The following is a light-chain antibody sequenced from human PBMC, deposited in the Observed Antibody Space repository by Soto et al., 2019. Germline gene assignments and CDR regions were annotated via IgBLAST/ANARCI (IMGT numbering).Light chain of an antibody. J-gene: IGKJ4*01. V-gene: IGKV1D-16*01. Sequence: DVQMTQSPSSLSASVGDRVTITCRASQDINSYLAWYQQKPGNAPKSLIYAASSLQTGVPSRFSGSESGTDFTLTINNLQPEDSAIYYCQQYNIYPLTFGGGTKVEIK. CDR2: AAS. CDR1: QDINSY. CDR3: QQYNIYPLT.